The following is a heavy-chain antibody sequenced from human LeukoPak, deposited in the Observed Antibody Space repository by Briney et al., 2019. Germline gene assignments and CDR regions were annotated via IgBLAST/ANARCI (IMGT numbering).Heavy chain of an antibody. J-gene: IGHJ4*02. V-gene: IGHV3-23*01. CDR2: ISGSGGTT. Sequence: GGSLSFTCSASGFTFSTYALNWVRQAPGKGLEWVSGISGSGGTTYYADSGKGRLTISRENSKNMLYLQLNSLRAEDTAVYYCAKDGSMVTATLSYSDYWGQGDLGSVSS. CDR3: AKDGSMVTATLSYSDY. CDR1: GFTFSTYA. D-gene: IGHD2-21*02.